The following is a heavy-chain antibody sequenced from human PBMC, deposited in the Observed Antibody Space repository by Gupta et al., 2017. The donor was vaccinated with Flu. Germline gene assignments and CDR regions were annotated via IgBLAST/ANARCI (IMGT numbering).Heavy chain of an antibody. V-gene: IGHV3-23*01. CDR3: AKDLGYSYGKNYFDY. J-gene: IGHJ4*02. D-gene: IGHD5-18*01. Sequence: YAMSWVRQAPGRGLEWVSGISGSGGTIYYADSVKGRFTISRDNSKNTLYLQMISLRAEDTAVYYCAKDLGYSYGKNYFDYWGQGTLVTVSS. CDR1: YA. CDR2: ISGSGGTI.